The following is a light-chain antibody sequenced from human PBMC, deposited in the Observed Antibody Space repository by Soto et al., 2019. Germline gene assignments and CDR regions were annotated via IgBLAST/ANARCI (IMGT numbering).Light chain of an antibody. CDR1: QSVSRSY. J-gene: IGKJ2*01. Sequence: EIVLTQSPGTLSLSPGEGATLSCRASQSVSRSYLAWYQQKPGQAPRLLIYGASSRATGIPDRFSGSGSGTDFTLTISRLEPADFAVYYCQQYGSSSLYTFGQGIKLELK. CDR2: GAS. V-gene: IGKV3-20*01. CDR3: QQYGSSSLYT.